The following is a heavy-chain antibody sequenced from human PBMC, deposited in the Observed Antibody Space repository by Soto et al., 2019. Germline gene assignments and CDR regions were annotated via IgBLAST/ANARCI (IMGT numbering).Heavy chain of an antibody. CDR2: INHSGST. Sequence: SETLSLTCAVYGGSFSGYYWSWIRQPPGKGLEWIGEINHSGSTNYNPSLKSRVTISVDTSKNQFSLKLSSVTAADTAVYYCARGPDTYYYGSGSYYHYYYYGMDVWGQGTTVTVSS. J-gene: IGHJ6*02. V-gene: IGHV4-34*01. CDR3: ARGPDTYYYGSGSYYHYYYYGMDV. CDR1: GGSFSGYY. D-gene: IGHD3-10*01.